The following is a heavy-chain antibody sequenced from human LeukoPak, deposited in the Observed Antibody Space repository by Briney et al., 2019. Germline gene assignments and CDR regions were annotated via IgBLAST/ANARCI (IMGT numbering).Heavy chain of an antibody. CDR1: GFIFSFYC. CDR3: VRDFRSADY. CDR2: ICPDGTGI. V-gene: IGHV3-74*01. J-gene: IGHJ4*02. Sequence: GGSLRLSCAASGFIFSFYCMHWVRQAPGKGPMWVSRICPDGTGISYADSVKARFTTSRDNAKNTVYLQMNSLREEDTAVYYCVRDFRSADYWGQGTLATVSS.